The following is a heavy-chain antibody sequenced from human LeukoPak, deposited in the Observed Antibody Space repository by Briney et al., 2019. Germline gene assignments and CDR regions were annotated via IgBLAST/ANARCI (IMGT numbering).Heavy chain of an antibody. V-gene: IGHV3-30*04. CDR1: GFTFSSYA. Sequence: PGGSLRLSCAASGFTFSSYAMHWVRQAPGKGLEWVAVISYDGSNKYYAGSVKGRFTISRDNSKNTLYLQMNSLRAEDTAVYYCAREGPGDYHFDYWGQGTLVTVSS. J-gene: IGHJ4*02. CDR3: AREGPGDYHFDY. CDR2: ISYDGSNK. D-gene: IGHD4-17*01.